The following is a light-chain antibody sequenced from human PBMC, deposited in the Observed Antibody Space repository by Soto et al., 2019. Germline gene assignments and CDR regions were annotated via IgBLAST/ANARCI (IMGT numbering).Light chain of an antibody. CDR3: SSYTSSTFYV. V-gene: IGLV2-14*01. Sequence: QSVLTQPASVSASPGQSITISCTGTSSDVGAYTSVSWYQQHPGKVPKLVIYEVSNRPSGVSNRFSGSKSGNTASLTISGLQAEDEADYYCSSYTSSTFYVFGTGTKVTVL. CDR2: EVS. CDR1: SSDVGAYTS. J-gene: IGLJ1*01.